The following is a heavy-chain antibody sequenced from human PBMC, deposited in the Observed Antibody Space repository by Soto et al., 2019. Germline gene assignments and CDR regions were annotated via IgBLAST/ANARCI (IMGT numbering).Heavy chain of an antibody. CDR2: ISAYNGNT. CDR3: ARGPDIVVVLAATENYYYYGMDF. D-gene: IGHD2-15*01. J-gene: IGHJ6*02. V-gene: IGHV1-18*01. Sequence: ASVKVSCKAPGYTFTSYGISWVRQAPGQGLEWMGWISAYNGNTNYAQKLQGRVTMTTDTSTSTAYMELRSLRSDDTAVYYCARGPDIVVVLAATENYYYYGMDFWGQGTKVTVSS. CDR1: GYTFTSYG.